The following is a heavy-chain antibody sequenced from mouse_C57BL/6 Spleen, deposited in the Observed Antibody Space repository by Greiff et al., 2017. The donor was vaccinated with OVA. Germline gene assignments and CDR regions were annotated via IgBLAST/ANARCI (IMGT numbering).Heavy chain of an antibody. D-gene: IGHD2-1*01. V-gene: IGHV1-54*01. J-gene: IGHJ3*01. CDR2: INPGSGGT. CDR3: ARQNYGNYAWFAY. CDR1: GYAFTNYL. Sequence: QVQLVESGAELVRPGTSVTVSCTASGYAFTNYLIEWVKQRPGQGLEWIGVINPGSGGTNYNEKFKGKETRTADKSARTAYMQIRSLTSEDSAVYFCARQNYGNYAWFAYWGQGTLVTVSA.